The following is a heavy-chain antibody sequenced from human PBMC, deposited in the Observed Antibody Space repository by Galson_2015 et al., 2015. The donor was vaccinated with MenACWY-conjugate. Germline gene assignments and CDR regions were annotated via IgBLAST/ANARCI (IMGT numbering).Heavy chain of an antibody. V-gene: IGHV4-59*01. CDR3: ARVGPDSGSYFPHFDY. Sequence: SETLSLTCTVSGGSISSSYWSWIRQPPGKGLEWIGYIYYSGSTNYNPSLKSRVTISVDTSKNQFSLKLSSVTAADTAVYYCARVGPDSGSYFPHFDYWGQGTLATVSS. CDR2: IYYSGST. CDR1: GGSISSSY. D-gene: IGHD1-26*01. J-gene: IGHJ4*02.